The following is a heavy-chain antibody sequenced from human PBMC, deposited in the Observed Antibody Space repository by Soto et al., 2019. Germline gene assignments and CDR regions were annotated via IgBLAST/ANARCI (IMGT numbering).Heavy chain of an antibody. Sequence: GESLKISCNGSGYSFTSYWISWVRQMPGKGLEWMGRIDPSDSYTNYSPSFQGHVTISADKSISTAYLQWSSLKASDTAMYYCARTTGVGYCSGGSCNTYYYYGMDVWGQGTTVTVSS. J-gene: IGHJ6*02. D-gene: IGHD2-15*01. V-gene: IGHV5-10-1*01. CDR2: IDPSDSYT. CDR3: ARTTGVGYCSGGSCNTYYYYGMDV. CDR1: GYSFTSYW.